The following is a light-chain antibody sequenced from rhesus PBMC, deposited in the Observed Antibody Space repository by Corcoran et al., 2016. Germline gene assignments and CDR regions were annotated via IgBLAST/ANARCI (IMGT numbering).Light chain of an antibody. CDR3: QQYSSRPLT. CDR1: QGIGSW. CDR2: KES. Sequence: DIQMTQSPSSLSASVGDTVTITCRASQGIGSWLAWYQQKPGKAPKLLIYKESSLQSGVPSRFSGSGSGTDFTLTISSLQSEDFATYYCQQYSSRPLTFGGGTKVELK. J-gene: IGKJ4*01. V-gene: IGKV1-22*01.